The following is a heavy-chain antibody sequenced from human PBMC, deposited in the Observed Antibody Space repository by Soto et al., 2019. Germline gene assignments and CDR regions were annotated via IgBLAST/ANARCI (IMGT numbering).Heavy chain of an antibody. D-gene: IGHD6-13*01. CDR3: AAARGGLYRSSWYDYYYGMDV. J-gene: IGHJ6*02. CDR2: IVVGSGNT. CDR1: GFTFTSSA. V-gene: IGHV1-58*01. Sequence: SVKVSCKASGFTFTSSAVQWVRQARGQSLEWIGWIVVGSGNTNYAQKFQERVTITRDMSTSTAYMELSSLRSEDTAVYYCAAARGGLYRSSWYDYYYGMDVWGQGTTVTVSS.